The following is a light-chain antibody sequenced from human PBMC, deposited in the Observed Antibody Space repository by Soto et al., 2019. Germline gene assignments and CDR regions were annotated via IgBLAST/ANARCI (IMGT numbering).Light chain of an antibody. Sequence: EIVLTQSPGTLSLSPGERATLSCRASQSVSSSYLGWYQQKPGQAPRLLIYGASSRATGIPDRFSGSGSGTDFSLTISRLEPEDFAVYYCQQYGSSPLTFGGVTKVEIK. CDR2: GAS. V-gene: IGKV3-20*01. J-gene: IGKJ4*01. CDR3: QQYGSSPLT. CDR1: QSVSSSY.